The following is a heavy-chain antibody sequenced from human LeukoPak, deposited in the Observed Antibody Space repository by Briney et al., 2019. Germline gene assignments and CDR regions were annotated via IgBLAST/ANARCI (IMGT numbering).Heavy chain of an antibody. CDR3: ARGSSVVALD. J-gene: IGHJ4*02. CDR1: GFTFSSYW. CDR2: ITSEGSST. D-gene: IGHD2-15*01. V-gene: IGHV3-74*01. Sequence: SGGSLRLSCAAPGFTFSSYWMHWVRQVPGKGLVWVSRITSEGSSTSYADSVKGRFTISRDNAKNTLYLQMNSLRAEDTAVYYCARGSSVVALDWGQGTLVTVSS.